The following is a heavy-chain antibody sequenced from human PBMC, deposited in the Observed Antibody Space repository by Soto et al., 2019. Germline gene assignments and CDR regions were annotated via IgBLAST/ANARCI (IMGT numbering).Heavy chain of an antibody. Sequence: PGGSLRLSCAASGFSFSHYWVHCVRQAPGKGLVWVSRISPDGRTTTYADSVKGRFTISRDNAKSTLYLQMNSLTVEDGAVYYCADSCIPTSYWGPGTLVPVYS. V-gene: IGHV3-74*01. CDR3: ADSCIPTSY. CDR1: GFSFSHYW. CDR2: ISPDGRTT. D-gene: IGHD3-10*01. J-gene: IGHJ4*02.